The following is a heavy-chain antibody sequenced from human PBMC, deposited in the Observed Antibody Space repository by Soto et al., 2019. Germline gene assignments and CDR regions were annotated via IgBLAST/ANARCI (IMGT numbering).Heavy chain of an antibody. D-gene: IGHD6-13*01. CDR1: GFIFSEST. V-gene: IGHV3-64D*06. CDR3: VKQAPGFSGAAFDS. Sequence: EVQLVESGGGLVQPGGSLRLSCSASGFIFSESTIYWVRQVPGKGLEAISAVSTSGRSTYYADSVKDRFTISRDNSKNTLFLQMRSLSPEVMAIYYCVKQAPGFSGAAFDSWGQGTQVTVAS. J-gene: IGHJ4*02. CDR2: VSTSGRST.